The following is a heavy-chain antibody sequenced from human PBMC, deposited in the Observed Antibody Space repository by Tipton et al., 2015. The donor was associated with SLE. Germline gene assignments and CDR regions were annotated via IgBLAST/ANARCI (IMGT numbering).Heavy chain of an antibody. D-gene: IGHD5-24*01. CDR3: AREALYLSTIPDAFHF. CDR1: GDSFSSYY. Sequence: LRLSCTFSGDSFSSYYWSWIRQPAGKGLEWIGRVSISGNTNYNPSLKSRVTMSLDTSKNQLSLELTSVTAADTAVYYCAREALYLSTIPDAFHFWGQGTSVTVSS. CDR2: VSISGNT. J-gene: IGHJ3*01. V-gene: IGHV4-4*07.